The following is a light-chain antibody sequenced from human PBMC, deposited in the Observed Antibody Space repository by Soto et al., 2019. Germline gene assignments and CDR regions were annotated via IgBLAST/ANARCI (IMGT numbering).Light chain of an antibody. CDR3: LQPNAYPWT. Sequence: IQMTQSPSSLSASVGDRVTMTCRASQDIGINLGWFQQKPGKAPKRLFYVASSLQSGVPSRFSGSGSGTEFTLTISSLQPEDFASYLCLQPNAYPWTFGQGAKVEV. J-gene: IGKJ1*01. CDR2: VAS. CDR1: QDIGIN. V-gene: IGKV1-17*01.